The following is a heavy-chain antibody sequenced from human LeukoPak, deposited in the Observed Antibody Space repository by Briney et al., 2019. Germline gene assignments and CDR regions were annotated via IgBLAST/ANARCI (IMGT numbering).Heavy chain of an antibody. V-gene: IGHV4-4*02. CDR1: GGSISSKNW. CDR2: IYHTGST. Sequence: SETLSLTCAVSGGSISSKNWWIWVRQPPGKGLEWIGEIYHTGSTNYNPSLKSRVTISVDKSNNQFSLRLSSVTAADTAMYYCARDTGGRGRLDAFDIWGQGTMVTVSS. J-gene: IGHJ3*02. D-gene: IGHD3-10*01. CDR3: ARDTGGRGRLDAFDI.